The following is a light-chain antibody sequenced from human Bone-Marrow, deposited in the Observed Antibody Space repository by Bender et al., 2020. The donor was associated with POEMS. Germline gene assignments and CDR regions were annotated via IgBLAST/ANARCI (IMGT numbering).Light chain of an antibody. V-gene: IGLV1-40*01. CDR2: ANI. CDR1: NTNIGIGFD. CDR3: QSFDTSLSGWV. Sequence: QSVLTQPPSVSGAPGQRVTISCTGSNTNIGIGFDVNSYQVLPGTAPRLLIYANINRPSGVPDRFSGSKSGTSVSLAITGLQAEDEADYYCQSFDTSLSGWVFGAGTKLTV. J-gene: IGLJ3*02.